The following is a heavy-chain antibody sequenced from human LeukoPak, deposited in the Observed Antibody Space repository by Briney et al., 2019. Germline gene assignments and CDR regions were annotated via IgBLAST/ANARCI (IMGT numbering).Heavy chain of an antibody. J-gene: IGHJ4*02. CDR3: ARDLGYGSGSYSHFDY. D-gene: IGHD3-10*01. CDR2: INPNSGGT. CDR1: GYTFTGYY. V-gene: IGHV1-2*02. Sequence: ASVKVSCKASGYTFTGYYMHWVRQAPGQGLEWMGWINPNSGGTNYAQKFQGRVTMTRDTSISIAYMELSRLRSDDTAVYYCARDLGYGSGSYSHFDYWGQGTLVTVSS.